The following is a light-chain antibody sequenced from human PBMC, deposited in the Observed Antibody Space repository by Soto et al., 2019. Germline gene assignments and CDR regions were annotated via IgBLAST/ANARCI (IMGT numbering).Light chain of an antibody. CDR2: GAS. V-gene: IGKV3-15*01. J-gene: IGKJ1*01. CDR3: QQYNNWPPDRT. CDR1: QSVGSN. Sequence: EIVMTQSPATLSVSPGERATLSCRASQSVGSNLSWYQLKPCQAPRLLIYGASTRATGIPARFSGSGSGTDFTLTISSLQSEDFAIYFCQQYNNWPPDRTFGQGTKVEIK.